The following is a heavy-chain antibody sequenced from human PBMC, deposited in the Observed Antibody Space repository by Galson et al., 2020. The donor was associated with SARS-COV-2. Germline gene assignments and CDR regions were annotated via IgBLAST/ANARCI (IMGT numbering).Heavy chain of an antibody. J-gene: IGHJ6*02. CDR2: IRYDGSNK. V-gene: IGHV3-33*06. CDR3: AKGPRYCSGGSCYPLAYYYGMDV. Sequence: GESLKIFCAASGFTFSSYGMHWVRQAPGKGLEWVADIRYDGSNKYYADSEKGRFTISRDNSKNTLYLQMNSLRAEDTAVYYCAKGPRYCSGGSCYPLAYYYGMDVWGQGTTVTVSS. CDR1: GFTFSSYG. D-gene: IGHD2-15*01.